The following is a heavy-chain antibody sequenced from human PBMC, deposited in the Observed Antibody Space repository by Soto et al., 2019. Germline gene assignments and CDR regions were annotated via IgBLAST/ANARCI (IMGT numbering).Heavy chain of an antibody. D-gene: IGHD6-19*01. CDR2: IYFSEST. Sequence: QVQLQESGPGLVKPSETLSLTCTVSGGSISSYYWSWMRQPPGKGLDWIGYIYFSESTNFNPSPKSRITISVDTSKNQLSLKVSSVTAADTAVDYCARVRCTVAGPGHFDYWGQGTLVTVSS. CDR1: GGSISSYY. J-gene: IGHJ4*02. CDR3: ARVRCTVAGPGHFDY. V-gene: IGHV4-59*01.